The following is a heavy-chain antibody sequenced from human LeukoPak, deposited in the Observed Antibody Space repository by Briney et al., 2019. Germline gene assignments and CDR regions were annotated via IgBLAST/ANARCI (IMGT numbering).Heavy chain of an antibody. Sequence: SQTLSLTCTVSGGSISSGSYYWSWIRQPAGKGLEWIGRIYTSGSTNYNPSLKSRVTISVDTSKNQFSLKLSSVTAADTAVYYCASENYCSGGSCYSDWFDPWGQGTLVTVSS. CDR3: ASENYCSGGSCYSDWFDP. J-gene: IGHJ5*02. D-gene: IGHD2-15*01. CDR1: GGSISSGSYY. V-gene: IGHV4-61*02. CDR2: IYTSGST.